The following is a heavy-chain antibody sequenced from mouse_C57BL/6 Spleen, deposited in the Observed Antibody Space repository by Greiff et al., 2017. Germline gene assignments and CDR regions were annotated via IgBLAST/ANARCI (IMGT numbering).Heavy chain of an antibody. CDR1: GYAFSSSW. D-gene: IGHD2-1*01. J-gene: IGHJ1*03. CDR3: ARRDYGNFYWYFDV. V-gene: IGHV1-82*01. Sequence: QVQLQQSGPELVKPGASVKISCKASGYAFSSSWMNWVKQRPGKGLEWIGRNYPGDGDTNYNGKFKGKATLTADKSSSTAYMQLSSLTSEDSAVYFCARRDYGNFYWYFDVWGTGTTVTVSS. CDR2: NYPGDGDT.